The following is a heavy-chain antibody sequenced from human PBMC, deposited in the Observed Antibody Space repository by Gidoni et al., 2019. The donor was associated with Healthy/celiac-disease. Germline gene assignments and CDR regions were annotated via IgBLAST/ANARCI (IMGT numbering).Heavy chain of an antibody. J-gene: IGHJ3*02. CDR1: GGSFSGYY. D-gene: IGHD2-2*01. V-gene: IGHV4-34*01. Sequence: QVQLQQWGAGLLKPSETLSLTCAVYGGSFSGYYWSWIRQPPGKGLEWIGEINHSGSTNYNPSLKSRVTISVDTSKNQFSLKLSSVTAADTAVYYCARGLPSWLQPNDAFDIWGQGTMVTVSS. CDR3: ARGLPSWLQPNDAFDI. CDR2: INHSGST.